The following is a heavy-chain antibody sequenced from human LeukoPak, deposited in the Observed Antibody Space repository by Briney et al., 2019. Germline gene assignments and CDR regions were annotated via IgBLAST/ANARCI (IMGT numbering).Heavy chain of an antibody. Sequence: GGALGTLFAASGFHFSSFSISWGRPGSGEGLGGVSAINGSGGSTYYADSVKGRFAISRDNSKNTLYLQMNSLRAEDTAVYYCAREQTYYYDSSGYYFDYRGQGTLGTVS. J-gene: IGHJ4*02. CDR1: GFHFSSFS. D-gene: IGHD3-22*01. CDR3: AREQTYYYDSSGYYFDY. V-gene: IGHV3-23*01. CDR2: INGSGGST.